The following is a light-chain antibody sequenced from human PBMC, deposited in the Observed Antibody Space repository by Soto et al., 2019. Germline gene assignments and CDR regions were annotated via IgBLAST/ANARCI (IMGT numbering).Light chain of an antibody. CDR3: QQYGSSRT. J-gene: IGKJ1*01. Sequence: EIVLTQSPGTLSLSPGERATLSCRASQSVSSSYLAWYQQKPGQAPRLLIYGASSRATGIPDRFSGSGSGTDFTITISRLEPEDFAVYYCQQYGSSRTFGQGTKVAIK. V-gene: IGKV3-20*01. CDR1: QSVSSSY. CDR2: GAS.